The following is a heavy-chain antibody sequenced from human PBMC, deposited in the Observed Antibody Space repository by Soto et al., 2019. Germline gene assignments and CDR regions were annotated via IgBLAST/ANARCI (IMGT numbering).Heavy chain of an antibody. V-gene: IGHV3-11*01. CDR3: AREDASGTFPGFDM. J-gene: IGHJ3*02. CDR1: GFTFSDYY. D-gene: IGHD3-10*01. CDR2: IVGSGRTF. Sequence: GGSLRLSCAASGFTFSDYYMSWIRQAPGKGLEWISYIVGSGRTFYYADSVRGRFTISRYNAKNSLYLQMNSLRADDTAVYFCAREDASGTFPGFDMWGQGKMVTVSS.